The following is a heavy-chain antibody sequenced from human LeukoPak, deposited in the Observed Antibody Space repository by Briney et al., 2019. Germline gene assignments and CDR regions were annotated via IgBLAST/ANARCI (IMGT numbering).Heavy chain of an antibody. CDR2: INADGSTA. CDR1: GFTFGNSW. J-gene: IGHJ3*01. Sequence: GGSLRLSCAASGFTFGNSWVHWVRQAPEKGLVWVSLINADGSTATYADSVKGRFTISRDNARNTLSLQMNSLTIEDTAVYYCVVVVEPPDSDGFDVWGQGTMITVSS. D-gene: IGHD1-14*01. V-gene: IGHV3-74*01. CDR3: VVVVEPPDSDGFDV.